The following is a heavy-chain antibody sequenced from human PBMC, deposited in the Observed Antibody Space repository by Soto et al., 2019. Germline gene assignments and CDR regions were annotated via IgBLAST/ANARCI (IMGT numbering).Heavy chain of an antibody. V-gene: IGHV3-11*04. Sequence: GGSLRLSCAASGFTFSDYYMSWIRQAPGKGLEWVSYISSSGSTIYYADSVKGRFTISRDNAKNSLYLQMNSLRAEDTAVYYCARDLWDYDILTGYSPDGTDVWGQGTTVTVSS. J-gene: IGHJ6*02. D-gene: IGHD3-9*01. CDR1: GFTFSDYY. CDR3: ARDLWDYDILTGYSPDGTDV. CDR2: ISSSGSTI.